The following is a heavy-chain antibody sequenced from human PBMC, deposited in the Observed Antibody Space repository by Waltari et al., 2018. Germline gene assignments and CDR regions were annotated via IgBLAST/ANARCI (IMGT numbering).Heavy chain of an antibody. J-gene: IGHJ6*02. D-gene: IGHD3-10*01. CDR1: GYSISSGYY. V-gene: IGHV4-38-2*01. Sequence: QVQLQESGPGLVKPSETLSLTCAVSGYSISSGYYWGWIRQPPGKGLEWIGSIYHSGSTYYNPSLKMRVTISVDTAKNQFSLKLSSVTAADTAVYYCARHGAMGFRELLDEPSDYYGMDVWGQGTTVTVSS. CDR2: IYHSGST. CDR3: ARHGAMGFRELLDEPSDYYGMDV.